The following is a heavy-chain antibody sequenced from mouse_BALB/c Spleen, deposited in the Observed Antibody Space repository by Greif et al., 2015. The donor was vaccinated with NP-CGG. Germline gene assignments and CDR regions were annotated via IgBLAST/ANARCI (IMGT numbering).Heavy chain of an antibody. CDR3: ARNDGSAY. V-gene: IGHV14-3*02. Sequence: VQLKESGAELVKPGASVKLSCTASGFNIKDTYMHWVKQRPEQGLEWIGRIDPANGNTKYDPKFQGKATITADTSSNTAYLQLSSLTSEDTAVYYCARNDGSAYWGQGTLVTVSA. CDR1: GFNIKDTY. J-gene: IGHJ3*01. CDR2: IDPANGNT. D-gene: IGHD2-12*01.